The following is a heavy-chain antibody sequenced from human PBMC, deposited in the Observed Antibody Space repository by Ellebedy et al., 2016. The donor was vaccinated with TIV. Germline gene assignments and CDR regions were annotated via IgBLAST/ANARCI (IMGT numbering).Heavy chain of an antibody. Sequence: SLKISCAASGFTFSTYWMHWVRQAPGKGLEWVSGISWNSGSIGYADSVKGRFTISRDNAKNSLYLQMKSLRAEDTALYYCARLMWLVEAFDMWGQGTMVTVSS. CDR3: ARLMWLVEAFDM. V-gene: IGHV3-9*01. D-gene: IGHD3-22*01. J-gene: IGHJ3*02. CDR1: GFTFSTYW. CDR2: ISWNSGSI.